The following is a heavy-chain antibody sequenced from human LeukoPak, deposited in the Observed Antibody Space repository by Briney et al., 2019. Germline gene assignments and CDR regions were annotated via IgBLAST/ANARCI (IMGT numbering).Heavy chain of an antibody. CDR2: IIGGGGTT. J-gene: IGHJ4*02. Sequence: GESLRLSCAASVFTFSTYAMTWVRQAPGKGLEWVSTIIGGGGTTFYADSVKGRFTISRDNSKNTLYLQLNSLRAEDTAVYYCAKGPVRSSPYYFDYWGQGTLVTVSS. D-gene: IGHD6-6*01. CDR1: VFTFSTYA. V-gene: IGHV3-23*01. CDR3: AKGPVRSSPYYFDY.